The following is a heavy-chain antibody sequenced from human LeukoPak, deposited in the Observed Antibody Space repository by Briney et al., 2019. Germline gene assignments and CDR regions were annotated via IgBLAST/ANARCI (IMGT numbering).Heavy chain of an antibody. D-gene: IGHD3-3*01. Sequence: GGSLRLSCAASGFTFSSYAMSWVRQAPGKGLEWVSAISGSGGSTYYADSVKGRFTISRDNSKNTLYLQMNSLRAEDTAVYYCAKGDVLRFHPPVDPWGQGTLVTVSS. V-gene: IGHV3-23*01. CDR3: AKGDVLRFHPPVDP. J-gene: IGHJ5*02. CDR1: GFTFSSYA. CDR2: ISGSGGST.